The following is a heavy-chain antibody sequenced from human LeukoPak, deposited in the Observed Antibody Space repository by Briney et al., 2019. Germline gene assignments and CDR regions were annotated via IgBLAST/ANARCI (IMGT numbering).Heavy chain of an antibody. CDR2: VSNRGGTA. CDR1: GFTFSSYG. CDR3: AKDRDPYDYGSGSYYNGVFDY. Sequence: GGSLRLSCAASGFTFSSYGMSWVRQAPGKGLEWVSAVSNRGGTAYYADSVKGRFTISRDNSKNTLYLQMNSLRAEDTAVYYCAKDRDPYDYGSGSYYNGVFDYWGQGTLVTVSS. D-gene: IGHD3-10*01. V-gene: IGHV3-23*01. J-gene: IGHJ4*02.